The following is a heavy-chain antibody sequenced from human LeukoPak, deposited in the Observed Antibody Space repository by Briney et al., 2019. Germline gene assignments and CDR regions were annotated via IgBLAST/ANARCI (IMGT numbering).Heavy chain of an antibody. CDR2: IYYSGST. V-gene: IGHV4-59*01. Sequence: SETLFLTCTVSAVSINNYYWSWIRQPPGKGLEWIGYIYYSGSTNYNPSLKSRVTISVDTSKKQVSLNLSSVTAADTAVYYCARVAARYVGMDVWGQGTTVTVSS. CDR3: ARVAARYVGMDV. D-gene: IGHD6-6*01. J-gene: IGHJ6*02. CDR1: AVSINNYY.